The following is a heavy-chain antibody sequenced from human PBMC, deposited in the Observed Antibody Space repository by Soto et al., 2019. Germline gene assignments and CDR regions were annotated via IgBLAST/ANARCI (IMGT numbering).Heavy chain of an antibody. J-gene: IGHJ6*02. D-gene: IGHD6-19*01. CDR1: GFTVSSNY. CDR3: ARGYSSGWYYYGMDV. CDR2: IYSGGST. Sequence: EVQLVETGGGLIQPGGSLRLSCAASGFTVSSNYMSWVRQAPGKGLEWVSVIYSGGSTYYADSVKGRFTISRDNSKNRLYIQMNSLRAEDTAVYYCARGYSSGWYYYGMDVWGQGTTVTVSS. V-gene: IGHV3-53*02.